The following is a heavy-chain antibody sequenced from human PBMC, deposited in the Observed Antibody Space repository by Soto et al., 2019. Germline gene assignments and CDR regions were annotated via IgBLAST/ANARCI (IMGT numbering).Heavy chain of an antibody. Sequence: SETLSLTCTVSGGSISSYYWSWIRQPPGKGMEWIGYVHHSWGSTYNPSLQSRVAISVDTSKNQFSLKLSSVTAADTAVYYCARSNGDYGDYWSQRTLVTVSS. CDR3: ARSNGDYGDY. CDR2: VHHSWGS. D-gene: IGHD4-17*01. J-gene: IGHJ4*02. V-gene: IGHV4-59*01. CDR1: GGSISSYY.